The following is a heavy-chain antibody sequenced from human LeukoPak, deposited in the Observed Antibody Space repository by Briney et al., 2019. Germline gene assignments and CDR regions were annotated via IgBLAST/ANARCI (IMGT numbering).Heavy chain of an antibody. V-gene: IGHV3-9*01. J-gene: IGHJ4*02. Sequence: GGSLRLSCAASGFTFDDYAMHWVRQAPGKGLEWVSGISWNSGSIGYADSVKGRFTISRDNAKNYLYLQMNSLRAEDTALYYCAKDYVQGHDYVWGSYLFDYWGQGTLVTVSS. CDR2: ISWNSGSI. CDR3: AKDYVQGHDYVWGSYLFDY. CDR1: GFTFDDYA. D-gene: IGHD3-16*01.